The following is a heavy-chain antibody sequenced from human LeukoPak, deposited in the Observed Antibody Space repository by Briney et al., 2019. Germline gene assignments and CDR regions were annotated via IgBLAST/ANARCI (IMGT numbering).Heavy chain of an antibody. Sequence: ASVKVSCKASGFTFTGYHMHWVRQAPGQGLEWMGRINPNSGDTNYAQKFQGRVTMTRDTSISTAYMELSRLRSDDTAVYYCARDYCSSTSCLFDYWGQGTLVTVSS. CDR3: ARDYCSSTSCLFDY. CDR1: GFTFTGYH. CDR2: INPNSGDT. J-gene: IGHJ4*02. V-gene: IGHV1-2*06. D-gene: IGHD2-2*01.